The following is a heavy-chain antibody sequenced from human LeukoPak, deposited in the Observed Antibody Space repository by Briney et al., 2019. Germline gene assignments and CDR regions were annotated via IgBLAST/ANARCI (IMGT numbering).Heavy chain of an antibody. CDR1: GYSISSGYY. CDR3: ARDRSHYDFWSGYYPFDY. J-gene: IGHJ4*02. Sequence: SETLSLTCTVSGYSISSGYYWGWIRQPPGKGLEWIGSIYHSGSTYYNPSLKSRVTISVDTSKNQFSLKLSSVTAADTAVYYCARDRSHYDFWSGYYPFDYWGQGTLVTVSS. D-gene: IGHD3-3*01. V-gene: IGHV4-38-2*02. CDR2: IYHSGST.